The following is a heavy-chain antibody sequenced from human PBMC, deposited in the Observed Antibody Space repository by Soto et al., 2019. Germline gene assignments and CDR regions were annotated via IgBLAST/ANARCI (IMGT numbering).Heavy chain of an antibody. Sequence: QVQLVESGGGVVQPETSQRISCAASGLVFRSYGRNWVRQAPGRGLDWVAAIWSVGSKTYFADSGKGLFTISRDNSKNTLYLQMNSLRAEDTAVYYCARDTTIGYGRNWYFDLWGRGTLVTVSS. CDR2: IWSVGSKT. J-gene: IGHJ2*01. CDR1: GLVFRSYG. D-gene: IGHD5-12*01. CDR3: ARDTTIGYGRNWYFDL. V-gene: IGHV3-33*01.